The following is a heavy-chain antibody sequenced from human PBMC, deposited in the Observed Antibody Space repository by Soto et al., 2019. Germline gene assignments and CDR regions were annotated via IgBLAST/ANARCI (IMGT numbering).Heavy chain of an antibody. Sequence: EVQLLESGGGLVQPGGSLRLSCAASGFSFSSYAMSWVRQAPGKGLEWVSDISGSGGTIHYEDSVKGRFTISRDNSKNTLYLHMNSLRAEDTAVYYCAKDPCASTSALGNWGQGTLVTVSS. CDR2: ISGSGGTI. CDR3: AKDPCASTSALGN. D-gene: IGHD2-2*01. CDR1: GFSFSSYA. V-gene: IGHV3-23*01. J-gene: IGHJ4*02.